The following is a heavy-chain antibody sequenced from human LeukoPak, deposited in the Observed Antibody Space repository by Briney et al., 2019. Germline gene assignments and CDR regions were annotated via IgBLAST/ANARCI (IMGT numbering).Heavy chain of an antibody. D-gene: IGHD2-2*02. CDR2: TYYRSKWYN. V-gene: IGHV6-1*01. J-gene: IGHJ4*02. CDR3: ARTEDCSSTSCYSGSSSPFDY. Sequence: SQTLSLTCAISGDSVSSNTAAWNWIRHSPSRGLEWLGRTYYRSKWYNDYAVSVKSRITINPDTSKNQFSLQLNSVTPEDMAVYYCARTEDCSSTSCYSGSSSPFDYWGQGTLVTVSS. CDR1: GDSVSSNTAA.